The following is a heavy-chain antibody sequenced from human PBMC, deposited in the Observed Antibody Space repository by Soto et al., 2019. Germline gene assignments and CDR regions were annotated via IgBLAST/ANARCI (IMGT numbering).Heavy chain of an antibody. CDR1: GGSFSGYY. CDR2: INHSGST. J-gene: IGHJ4*02. V-gene: IGHV4-34*01. CDR3: ARARYDYVWGSYPLGTFDY. D-gene: IGHD3-16*02. Sequence: SETLSLTCAVYGGSFSGYYWSWIRQPPGKGLEWIGEINHSGSTNYNPSLKSRVTISVDTSKNQFSLKLSSVTAADTAVYYCARARYDYVWGSYPLGTFDYWGQGTLATVSS.